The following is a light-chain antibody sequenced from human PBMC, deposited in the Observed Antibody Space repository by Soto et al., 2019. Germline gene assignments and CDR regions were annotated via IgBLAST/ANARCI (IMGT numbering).Light chain of an antibody. V-gene: IGKV3-20*01. J-gene: IGKJ2*01. CDR3: QQYDSSPYT. CDR2: GAS. Sequence: EIVLTQSPGTLSFSPGERVTLSCRASQSVSSSYLAWYQQKPGQAPRLLIYGASSSATDIPDRFSGSGSGTDFTLTISRLEPEDFAVYFCQQYDSSPYTFGQGTKLEIK. CDR1: QSVSSSY.